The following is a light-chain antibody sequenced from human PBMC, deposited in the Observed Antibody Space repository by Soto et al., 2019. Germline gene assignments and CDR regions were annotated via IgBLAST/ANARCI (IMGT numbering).Light chain of an antibody. Sequence: IVMTQSPATLSVSTGERATLSCRASQRFNSNLAWYQQKPGQAPSLIIYGESTRATGIPARFSGSGSGTEFPLTISSLQSDHFAVYYCQQYNTLPFPFGQGNPLAIK. CDR3: QQYNTLPFP. V-gene: IGKV3-15*01. J-gene: IGKJ2*01. CDR1: QRFNSN. CDR2: GES.